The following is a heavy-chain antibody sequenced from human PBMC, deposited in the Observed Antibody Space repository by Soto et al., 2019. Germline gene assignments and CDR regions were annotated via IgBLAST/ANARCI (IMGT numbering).Heavy chain of an antibody. D-gene: IGHD3-22*01. J-gene: IGHJ4*02. CDR1: GGSISSYY. V-gene: IGHV4-59*01. Sequence: SETLSLTCTVSGGSISSYYWSWIRQPPGKGLEWIGYIYYSGSTNHNPSLKSRVTISVDTSKNQFSLKLSSVTAADTAVYYCARALYYYDSSGYFDYWGQGTLVTVSS. CDR3: ARALYYYDSSGYFDY. CDR2: IYYSGST.